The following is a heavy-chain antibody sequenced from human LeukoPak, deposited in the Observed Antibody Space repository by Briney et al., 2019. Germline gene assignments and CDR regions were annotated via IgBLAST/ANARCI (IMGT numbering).Heavy chain of an antibody. J-gene: IGHJ5*02. CDR2: MNPNSGNT. CDR3: ARGYPIAAAANRRFDP. V-gene: IGHV1-8*01. CDR1: GYTFTSYD. Sequence: ASVKVSCKASGYTFTSYDINWVRQATGQGLEWMGWMNPNSGNTGYAQKFQGGVTMTRNTSISTAYMELSSLRSEDTAVYYCARGYPIAAAANRRFDPWGQGTLVTVSS. D-gene: IGHD6-13*01.